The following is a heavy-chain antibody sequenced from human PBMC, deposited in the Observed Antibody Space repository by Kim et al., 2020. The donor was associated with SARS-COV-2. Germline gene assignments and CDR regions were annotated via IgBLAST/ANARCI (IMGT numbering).Heavy chain of an antibody. Sequence: SETLSLTCTVSGGSISSYYWSWIRQPPGKGLEWIGYIYYSGSTNYNPSLKSRVTISVDTSKNQFSLKLSSVTAADTAVYYCAGNTYYDILTGSWWYFDLWGRGTLVTVSS. V-gene: IGHV4-59*13. J-gene: IGHJ2*01. CDR3: AGNTYYDILTGSWWYFDL. CDR1: GGSISSYY. D-gene: IGHD3-9*01. CDR2: IYYSGST.